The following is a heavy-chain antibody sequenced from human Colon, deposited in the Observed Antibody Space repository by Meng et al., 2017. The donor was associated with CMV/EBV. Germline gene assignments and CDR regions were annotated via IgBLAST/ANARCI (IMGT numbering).Heavy chain of an antibody. CDR2: INYRGSDI. CDR1: GFSFSSYT. D-gene: IGHD5-24*01. CDR3: ARDNAETATNYGIV. J-gene: IGHJ6*02. Sequence: GESLKISCAASGFSFSSYTMNWVRQAPGKGLEWVSSINYRGSDIYYADSVKGRFTISRDNAKNSLYLQMNSLRAEDTAVYYCARDNAETATNYGIVWGQGTTVTVSS. V-gene: IGHV3-21*01.